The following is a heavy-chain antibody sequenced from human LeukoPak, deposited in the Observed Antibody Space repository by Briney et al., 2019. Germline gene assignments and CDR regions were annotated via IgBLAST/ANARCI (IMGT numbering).Heavy chain of an antibody. CDR2: ISSSSSYI. J-gene: IGHJ4*02. CDR3: ATGSTYYYDSSGYSHSDY. Sequence: GGSLRLSCAASGFTFSSYAMSWVRQAPGKGLEWVSSISSSSSYIYYADSVKGRFTISRDNAKNSLYLQMNSLRAEDTAVYYCATGSTYYYDSSGYSHSDYWGQGTLVTVSS. CDR1: GFTFSSYA. V-gene: IGHV3-21*01. D-gene: IGHD3-22*01.